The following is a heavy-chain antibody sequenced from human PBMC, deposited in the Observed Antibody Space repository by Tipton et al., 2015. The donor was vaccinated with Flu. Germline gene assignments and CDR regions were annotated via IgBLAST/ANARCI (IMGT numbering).Heavy chain of an antibody. CDR2: VNTDESST. Sequence: SLRLSCAASRFTFSSYWMHWLRQVPGKGLVWIASVNTDESSTNYADAARGRFTISRDNANNSLFLQMDSLRADDTAMYYCARGDFWSESCFDNWGQGVLVTVSS. J-gene: IGHJ4*02. CDR1: RFTFSSYW. CDR3: ARGDFWSESCFDN. D-gene: IGHD3-3*01. V-gene: IGHV3-74*01.